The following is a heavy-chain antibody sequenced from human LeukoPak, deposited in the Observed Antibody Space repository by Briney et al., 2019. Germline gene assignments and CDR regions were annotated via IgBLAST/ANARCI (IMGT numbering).Heavy chain of an antibody. Sequence: GASVKVSCKASGGTFSSYAISWVRQAPGQGLEWMERIIPILGIANHAQKFQGRVTITADKSTSTAYMELSSLRSEDTAVYYCARGTAGYSSGWYKLAGAFDIWGQGTMVTVSS. CDR1: GGTFSSYA. V-gene: IGHV1-69*04. D-gene: IGHD6-19*01. CDR2: IIPILGIA. J-gene: IGHJ3*02. CDR3: ARGTAGYSSGWYKLAGAFDI.